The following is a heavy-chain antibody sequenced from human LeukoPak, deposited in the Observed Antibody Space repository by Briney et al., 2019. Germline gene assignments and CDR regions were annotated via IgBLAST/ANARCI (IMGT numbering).Heavy chain of an antibody. CDR1: GYTFTGYY. CDR2: INPNSGGT. CDR3: ARGEKQGSGSFLLDY. J-gene: IGHJ4*02. D-gene: IGHD3-10*01. V-gene: IGHV1-2*02. Sequence: GASVKVSCKASGYTFTGYYMHWVRQAPGQGLEWMGWINPNSGGTNYAQKFQGRVTMTRDTSISTAYMELSRLRSDDTAVYYCARGEKQGSGSFLLDYWGQGTLVTVSS.